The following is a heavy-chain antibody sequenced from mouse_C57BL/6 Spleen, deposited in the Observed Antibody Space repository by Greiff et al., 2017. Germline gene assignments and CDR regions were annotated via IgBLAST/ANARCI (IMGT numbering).Heavy chain of an antibody. V-gene: IGHV6-3*01. Sequence: EVMLVESGGGLVQPGGSMKFSCVASGFTFSNYWMNWVRQSPEKGLEWVDQIRLKSGNYTTHYAESVKGRFTISREDSKSSVYLQMNNLRAEHTGVYYCTATGGYWSQGATLTVSS. CDR1: GFTFSNYW. D-gene: IGHD5-5*01. CDR2: IRLKSGNYTT. CDR3: TATGGY. J-gene: IGHJ2*01.